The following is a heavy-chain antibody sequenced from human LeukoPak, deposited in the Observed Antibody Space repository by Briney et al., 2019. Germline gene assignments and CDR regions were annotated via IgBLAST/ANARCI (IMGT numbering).Heavy chain of an antibody. CDR1: GFTFTTYA. Sequence: GGSLRLSCAASGFTFTTYAMSWVRQAPGKGLEWVSGISGSGGSTYYADSVKGRFTISRDYSKNTLYLQMNSLRAEDTAVYYCAKDAGVDIVVAPAHGMDVWGQGTTVTVSS. J-gene: IGHJ6*02. V-gene: IGHV3-23*01. D-gene: IGHD2-2*01. CDR3: AKDAGVDIVVAPAHGMDV. CDR2: ISGSGGST.